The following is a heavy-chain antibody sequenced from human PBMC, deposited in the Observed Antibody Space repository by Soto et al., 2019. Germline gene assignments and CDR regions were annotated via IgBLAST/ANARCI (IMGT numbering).Heavy chain of an antibody. CDR3: ARDRPESYSSGWSVDY. V-gene: IGHV4-34*01. CDR1: GGSFSGYY. J-gene: IGHJ4*02. D-gene: IGHD6-19*01. CDR2: INHSGST. Sequence: SETLSLTCAVYGGSFSGYYWSWIRQPPGKGLEWIGEINHSGSTNYNPSLKSRVTISVDTSKNQFSLKLSSVTAADTAVYYCARDRPESYSSGWSVDYWGQGTLVTVSS.